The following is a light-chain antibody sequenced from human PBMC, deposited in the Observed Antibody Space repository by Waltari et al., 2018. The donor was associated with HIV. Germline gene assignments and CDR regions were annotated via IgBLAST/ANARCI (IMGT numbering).Light chain of an antibody. Sequence: QSVLTQPPSASGTPGQRVTISCSGSNSNIGSNTVNWYQQLPGTAPKLLIYINKQRPSGVPDRISGSKSGTSASLAISGLQSEDEADYYCAAWDDSLNGVVFGGGTKLTVL. J-gene: IGLJ2*01. CDR2: INK. V-gene: IGLV1-44*01. CDR1: NSNIGSNT. CDR3: AAWDDSLNGVV.